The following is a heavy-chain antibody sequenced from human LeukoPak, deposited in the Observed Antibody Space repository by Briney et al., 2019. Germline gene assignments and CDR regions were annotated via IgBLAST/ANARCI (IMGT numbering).Heavy chain of an antibody. CDR2: ISGSGGST. CDR1: GFTFSSYA. V-gene: IGHV3-23*01. Sequence: GGSLRLSCAASGFTFSSYAMSWVRQAPGKGPEWVSAISGSGGSTYYADSVKGRFTISRDNSKNTLYLQMNSLRAEDTAVYYCAKGKSSSSWYYFDYWGQGTLVTVSS. J-gene: IGHJ4*02. CDR3: AKGKSSSSWYYFDY. D-gene: IGHD6-13*01.